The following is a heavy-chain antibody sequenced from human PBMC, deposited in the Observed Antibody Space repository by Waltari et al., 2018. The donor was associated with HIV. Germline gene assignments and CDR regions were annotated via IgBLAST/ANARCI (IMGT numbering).Heavy chain of an antibody. CDR2: IKQDESEK. CDR3: AREALYDSSGYYFDY. J-gene: IGHJ4*02. D-gene: IGHD3-22*01. CDR1: GFTFNKYW. Sequence: EVQLVESGGGLVQPGGSLRISCSASGFTFNKYWMTWVRQGPGKGLEWVANIKQDESEKYYVDSLKGRFTISRDNAKNSLFLQMNSLRVEDTAVYYCAREALYDSSGYYFDYWGQGTLVTVSS. V-gene: IGHV3-7*01.